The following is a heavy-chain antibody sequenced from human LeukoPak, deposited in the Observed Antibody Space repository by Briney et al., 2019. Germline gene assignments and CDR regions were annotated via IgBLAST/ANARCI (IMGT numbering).Heavy chain of an antibody. D-gene: IGHD2-2*02. J-gene: IGHJ4*02. Sequence: GGSLRLSCAASGFTFDDYAMHWVRQAPGKGLEWVSSISPSGGSTYYADSVKGRFTISRDNSKNTLYLQMNSLRAEDTAIYYCAKVKYIVVVPAAIAFWGQGTLVTVSS. CDR3: AKVKYIVVVPAAIAF. CDR1: GFTFDDYA. CDR2: ISPSGGST. V-gene: IGHV3-23*01.